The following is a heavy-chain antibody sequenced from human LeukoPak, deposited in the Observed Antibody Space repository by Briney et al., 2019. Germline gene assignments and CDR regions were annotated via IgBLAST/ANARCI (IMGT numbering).Heavy chain of an antibody. CDR1: GGSISYSNYY. V-gene: IGHV4-39*01. CDR2: ILYSGST. D-gene: IGHD3-22*01. Sequence: SETLSLTCTVSGGSISYSNYYWGWIRQPRGKGLEWIGSILYSGSTYYNPSLKSRVTISVDTSKEQFSLKMSSVTAADTAVYYCARLSNHYDTSGYRGFDPWGQGTLVTISS. CDR3: ARLSNHYDTSGYRGFDP. J-gene: IGHJ5*02.